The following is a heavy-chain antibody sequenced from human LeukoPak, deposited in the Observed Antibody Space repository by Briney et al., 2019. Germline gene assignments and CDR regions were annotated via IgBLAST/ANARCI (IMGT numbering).Heavy chain of an antibody. V-gene: IGHV4-59*01. Sequence: SETLSLTCSVSGGSISSYYWSWIRQPPGKGLEWIGYIYYSGRTNYNPSLKSRVTISVDTSKNQFSLKLSSVTAADTAVYYCARDYDSSGWTTGFDYWGQGALVSVSS. CDR3: ARDYDSSGWTTGFDY. CDR1: GGSISSYY. CDR2: IYYSGRT. J-gene: IGHJ4*02. D-gene: IGHD6-19*01.